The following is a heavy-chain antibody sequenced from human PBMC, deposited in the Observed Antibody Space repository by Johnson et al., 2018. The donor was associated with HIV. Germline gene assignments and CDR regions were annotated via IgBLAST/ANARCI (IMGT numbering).Heavy chain of an antibody. CDR3: AKEFVWTRRWAVGAFDI. V-gene: IGHV3-30*02. CDR2: IQYDGTNK. J-gene: IGHJ3*02. CDR1: AFIFSTYG. Sequence: QVQLVESGGGVVQPGGSRRLSCEASAFIFSTYGMHWVRQAPGKGLEWVAFIQYDGTNKKYVDSVKGRFTISRDNSKNTLYLQMNSLRTEDTAVYYGAKEFVWTRRWAVGAFDIWGQGTMVTVSP. D-gene: IGHD1-1*01.